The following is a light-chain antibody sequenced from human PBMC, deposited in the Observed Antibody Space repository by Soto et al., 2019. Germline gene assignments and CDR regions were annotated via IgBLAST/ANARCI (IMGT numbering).Light chain of an antibody. V-gene: IGKV3-20*01. J-gene: IGKJ4*01. CDR2: GES. CDR3: QQYGSSPPLLT. Sequence: EIVLTQSPGTLSLSPGEKATLSCRARTSVSRSSLVWYQQKPGQAPRILIYGESSRATGIPDRFSVSESRTDFTITISRLERDDCAVYYCQQYGSSPPLLTFGGGTKVEIK. CDR1: TSVSRSS.